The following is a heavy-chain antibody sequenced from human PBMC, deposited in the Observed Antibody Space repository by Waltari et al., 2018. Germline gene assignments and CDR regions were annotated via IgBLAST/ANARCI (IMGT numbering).Heavy chain of an antibody. V-gene: IGHV3-21*01. Sequence: EVQLVESGGGLVKPGGSLRLSCAASGLSLSSYSMNWVRQAPGKGLEWVSSISSTSTYTHYADSVKGRFTISRDNAKNSLYLQMNSLRGDDTAVYYCARGGWGFSLDYWGQGTLVTFSS. CDR3: ARGGWGFSLDY. D-gene: IGHD7-27*01. CDR1: GLSLSSYS. CDR2: ISSTSTYT. J-gene: IGHJ4*02.